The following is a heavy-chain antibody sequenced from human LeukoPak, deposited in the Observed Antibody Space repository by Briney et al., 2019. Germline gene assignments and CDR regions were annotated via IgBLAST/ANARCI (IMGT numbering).Heavy chain of an antibody. Sequence: PSETLSLTCTVTGGSISSYYWSWIRQPPGKGLEWIGYIYTSGSTNYNPSLKSRVTISVETSKNQFSLKLSSVTAADTAVYYCARGLRAAGTRGWFDPWGQGNLVTVS. CDR1: GGSISSYY. J-gene: IGHJ5*02. CDR3: ARGLRAAGTRGWFDP. CDR2: IYTSGST. D-gene: IGHD6-13*01. V-gene: IGHV4-4*09.